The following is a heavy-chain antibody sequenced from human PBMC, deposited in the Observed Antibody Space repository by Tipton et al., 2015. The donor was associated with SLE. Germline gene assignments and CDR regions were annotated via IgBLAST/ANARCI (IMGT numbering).Heavy chain of an antibody. CDR3: AIGRGSSSSGHY. CDR1: GGSFSGYY. V-gene: IGHV4-34*01. D-gene: IGHD6-6*01. Sequence: TLSLTCAVYGGSFSGYYWSWIRQPPGKGLEWIGEINHSGSTNYNPSLKSRVTISVDTSKNQFSLKLSSVTAADTAVYYCAIGRGSSSSGHYWGQGTLVTVSS. J-gene: IGHJ4*02. CDR2: INHSGST.